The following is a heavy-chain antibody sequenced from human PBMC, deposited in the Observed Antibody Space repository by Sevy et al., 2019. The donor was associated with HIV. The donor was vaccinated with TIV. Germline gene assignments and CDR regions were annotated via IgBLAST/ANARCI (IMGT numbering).Heavy chain of an antibody. CDR2: INAGNGNT. CDR3: ARGDCVSGSCYSSFDP. V-gene: IGHV1-3*01. CDR1: GYTFTSYA. J-gene: IGHJ5*02. D-gene: IGHD2-15*01. Sequence: ATVKVSCKASGYTFTSYAMHWVRQAPGQRLEWMGWINAGNGNTKYPQKFQGRVTITRDTSVSTAYMELSSLRSEDTAGYYWARGDCVSGSCYSSFDPWGQGTLVTVSS.